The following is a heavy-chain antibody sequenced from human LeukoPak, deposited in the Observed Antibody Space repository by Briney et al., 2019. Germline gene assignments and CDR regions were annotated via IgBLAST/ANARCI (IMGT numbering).Heavy chain of an antibody. CDR3: ARVKKLDRLWNDY. D-gene: IGHD6-13*01. J-gene: IGHJ4*02. CDR2: INHSGST. CDR1: GGSFSGYY. V-gene: IGHV4-34*01. Sequence: SETLSLTCAVYGGSFSGYYWSWIRQPPGKGLEWIGEINHSGSTNYNPSLKSRGTISVDTSKNQFSLKLSSVTAADTAVYYCARVKKLDRLWNDYWGQGTLVTVSS.